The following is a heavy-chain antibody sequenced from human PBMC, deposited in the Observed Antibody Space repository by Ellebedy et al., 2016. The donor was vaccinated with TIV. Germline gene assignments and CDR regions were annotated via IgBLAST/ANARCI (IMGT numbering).Heavy chain of an antibody. CDR1: GFLLSDSAVG. CDR2: IYWDDDK. J-gene: IGHJ4*01. CDR3: AHGAGWLFDY. D-gene: IGHD6-19*01. V-gene: IGHV2-5*02. Sequence: SGPTLVKPTQTLTLTCSFSGFLLSDSAVGVGWIRQPPGKALEWLAFIYWDDDKHYSPSLKSRLTITKDTSKNQVVLTMTNMDVVDTATYYCAHGAGWLFDYWGQGTLVTVSS.